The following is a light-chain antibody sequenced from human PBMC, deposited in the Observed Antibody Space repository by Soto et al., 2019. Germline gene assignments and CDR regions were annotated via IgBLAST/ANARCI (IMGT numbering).Light chain of an antibody. J-gene: IGKJ4*01. CDR2: GAS. CDR1: QNISSN. Sequence: EIVMTQFPATLSVSPGESATLSCRASQNISSNLAWYQQXXXXAPRLLIYGASTRATIVSARFSGSGSGTEFTLTISGLQSEDFAVYYCQQYSSWPLTFGGGTKVEIK. CDR3: QQYSSWPLT. V-gene: IGKV3-15*01.